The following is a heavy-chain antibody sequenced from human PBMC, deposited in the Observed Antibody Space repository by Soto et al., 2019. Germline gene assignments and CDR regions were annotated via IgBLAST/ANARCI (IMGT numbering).Heavy chain of an antibody. Sequence: GGSRRLSCAASGFTFSDYYMGWIRQAPGKGLEWVSYISSSGSTIYYADSVKGRFTISRDNAKNSLYLQMNSLRAEDTAVYYCARAKKTQRFIVVVVAATPDYFDYWGQGPLVNVSS. CDR3: ARAKKTQRFIVVVVAATPDYFDY. J-gene: IGHJ4*02. CDR2: ISSSGSTI. CDR1: GFTFSDYY. V-gene: IGHV3-11*01. D-gene: IGHD2-15*01.